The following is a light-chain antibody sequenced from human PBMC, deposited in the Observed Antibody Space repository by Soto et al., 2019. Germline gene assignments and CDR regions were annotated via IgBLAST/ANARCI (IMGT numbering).Light chain of an antibody. CDR1: SSNIGSTT. CDR2: NNN. V-gene: IGLV1-44*01. Sequence: QSALTQPPSASGTPGQRVTIACSGSSSNIGSTTVKWYQQLPGTASKLLIYNNNQRPSGVPDRFSGSKSGTSASLAISGLQSEDEADYYCAAWDDSLNGVVFGGGTKLTVL. J-gene: IGLJ3*02. CDR3: AAWDDSLNGVV.